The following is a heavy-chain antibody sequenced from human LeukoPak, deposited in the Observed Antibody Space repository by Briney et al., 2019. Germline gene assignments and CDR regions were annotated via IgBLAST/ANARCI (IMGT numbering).Heavy chain of an antibody. J-gene: IGHJ4*02. Sequence: SETLSLTCTVSGGSISSYYWSWIRQPPGKGLEWIGYIYYSGSTNYNPSLKSRVTISVDTSKNQFSLKLSSVTAADTAVYYCARDNGDYYFDYWGQGTLVTVSS. D-gene: IGHD4-17*01. V-gene: IGHV4-59*01. CDR3: ARDNGDYYFDY. CDR1: GGSISSYY. CDR2: IYYSGST.